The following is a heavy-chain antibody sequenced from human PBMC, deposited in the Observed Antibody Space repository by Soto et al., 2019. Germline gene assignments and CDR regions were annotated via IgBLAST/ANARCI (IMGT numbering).Heavy chain of an antibody. CDR3: ARGGDILTGPFDYGMDV. D-gene: IGHD3-9*01. Sequence: QMQLVQSGAEVKKTGSSVKVSCKASGYTFTYRYLHWVRQAPGQALEWMGWITPFNGNTNYAQKFQDRVTITRDRSMSTAYMELSSLRSEDTAMYYCARGGDILTGPFDYGMDVWGQGTTVTVSS. V-gene: IGHV1-45*02. CDR2: ITPFNGNT. CDR1: GYTFTYRY. J-gene: IGHJ6*02.